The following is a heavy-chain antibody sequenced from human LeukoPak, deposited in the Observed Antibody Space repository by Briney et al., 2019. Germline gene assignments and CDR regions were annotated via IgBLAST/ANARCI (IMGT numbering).Heavy chain of an antibody. CDR2: ISYDGSNK. D-gene: IGHD3-10*01. Sequence: GGSLRLSCAASGXTFSNYWMHWVRQAPGKGLEWVAVISYDGSNKYYADSVKGRFTISRDNSKNTLDLQMNSLRAEDTAVYYCAKDPGSGSYYDYWGQGTLVTVSS. J-gene: IGHJ4*02. V-gene: IGHV3-30*18. CDR1: GXTFSNYW. CDR3: AKDPGSGSYYDY.